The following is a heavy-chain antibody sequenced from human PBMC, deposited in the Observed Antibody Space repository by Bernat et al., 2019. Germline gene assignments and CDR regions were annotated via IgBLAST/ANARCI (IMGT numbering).Heavy chain of an antibody. CDR1: GGSISSSSYY. CDR3: ARPWNYYDSSGFQKGYDAFDI. V-gene: IGHV4-39*01. D-gene: IGHD3-22*01. Sequence: QLQLQESGPGLVKPSETLSLTCTVSGGSISSSSYYWGWIRQPPGKGLEWIGSIYYSGSTYYNPSLKSRVTISGDTSKNQFSLKLSSVTAADTAVYYCARPWNYYDSSGFQKGYDAFDIWGQGTMVTVSS. J-gene: IGHJ3*02. CDR2: IYYSGST.